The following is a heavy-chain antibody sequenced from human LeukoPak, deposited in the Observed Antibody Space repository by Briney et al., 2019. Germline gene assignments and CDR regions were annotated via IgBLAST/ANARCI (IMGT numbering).Heavy chain of an antibody. V-gene: IGHV3-7*01. Sequence: PGGSLRLSCAASGFTFSSYWMSWVRQAPGKGLEWVANIKQDGSEKYYVDSVKGRFTISRDNAKNSLCLQMNSLRAEDTAVYYCARSNWNHNYYYYYGMDVWGQGTTVTVSS. CDR2: IKQDGSEK. D-gene: IGHD1-20*01. J-gene: IGHJ6*02. CDR1: GFTFSSYW. CDR3: ARSNWNHNYYYYYGMDV.